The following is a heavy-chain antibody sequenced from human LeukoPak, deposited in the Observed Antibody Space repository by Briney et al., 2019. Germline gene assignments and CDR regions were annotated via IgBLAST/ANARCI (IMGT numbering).Heavy chain of an antibody. V-gene: IGHV1-8*03. CDR3: ARVVDGDTDAFDI. CDR1: GYTFTGYY. CDR2: MNPNSGNT. Sequence: ASVKVSCKASGYTFTGYYMHWVRQAPGQGLEWMGWMNPNSGNTGYAQKFQGRVTITRNTSISTAYMELSSLRSEDTAVYYCARVVDGDTDAFDIWGQGTMVTVSS. D-gene: IGHD4-17*01. J-gene: IGHJ3*02.